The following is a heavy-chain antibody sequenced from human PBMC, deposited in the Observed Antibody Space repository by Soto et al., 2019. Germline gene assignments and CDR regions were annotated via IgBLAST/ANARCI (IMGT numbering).Heavy chain of an antibody. V-gene: IGHV3-23*04. CDR1: GFTFGSYA. CDR3: ANFRGPSYSYYSMDV. Sequence: EVQLVESGGGLVQPGGSLRLSCAASGFTFGSYAMNWLRQAPGRGLECVSFISGSGRTTYYADSVKGRFTVSRDNSKNTRYLQMNSLSAEDTALYYCANFRGPSYSYYSMDVWGKGTTVTVSS. CDR2: ISGSGRTT. J-gene: IGHJ6*03. D-gene: IGHD3-16*01.